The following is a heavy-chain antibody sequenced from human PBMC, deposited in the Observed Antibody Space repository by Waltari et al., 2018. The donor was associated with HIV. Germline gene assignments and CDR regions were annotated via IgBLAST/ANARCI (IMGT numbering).Heavy chain of an antibody. J-gene: IGHJ6*02. V-gene: IGHV1-69*02. CDR1: GDTFSSYT. CDR3: ARGKGYYGMDV. Sequence: QVQLVQSGAEVKKPGSSVRVSCKASGDTFSSYTINWVRQAPGQGLEWMGRIIPILDLSNSAQKFQDRVTIMADKSTNTAYMDLSSLTSEDTAVYYCARGKGYYGMDVLGQGTTVTVSS. CDR2: IIPILDLS.